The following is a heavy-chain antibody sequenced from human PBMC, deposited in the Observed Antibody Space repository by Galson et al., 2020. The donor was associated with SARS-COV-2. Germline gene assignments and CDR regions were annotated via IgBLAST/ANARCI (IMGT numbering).Heavy chain of an antibody. CDR2: INPNSGAT. V-gene: IGHV1-2*02. CDR3: ARVLGTTGTIEGILDAFDI. J-gene: IGHJ3*02. D-gene: IGHD1-1*01. CDR1: GYTFTGYY. Sequence: ASVKVSCKASGYTFTGYYMHWVRQAPGQGLEWMGWINPNSGATNYAQKFQGRVTMTRDTSITTAYMELGSLRADDTAVYYCARVLGTTGTIEGILDAFDIWGQGTMVTVSS.